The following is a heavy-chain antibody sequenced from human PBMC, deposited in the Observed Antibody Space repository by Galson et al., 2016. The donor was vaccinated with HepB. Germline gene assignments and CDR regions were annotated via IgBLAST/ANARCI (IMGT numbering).Heavy chain of an antibody. J-gene: IGHJ1*01. Sequence: SVKVSCKASGYTFTNYGISWVRQAPGQGLEWMAWISGDIAYTQYAQKFQDRVSMTTETSTSTAYMELRSLNSDDTAVYFCARDLATAAGQYFQHWGQGTLVTVSS. CDR2: ISGDIAYT. CDR3: ARDLATAAGQYFQH. V-gene: IGHV1-18*01. D-gene: IGHD6-13*01. CDR1: GYTFTNYG.